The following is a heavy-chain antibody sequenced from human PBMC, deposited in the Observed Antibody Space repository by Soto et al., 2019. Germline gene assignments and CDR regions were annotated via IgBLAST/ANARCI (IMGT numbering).Heavy chain of an antibody. J-gene: IGHJ4*02. CDR2: IYYNGST. Sequence: SETLSLTCTVSGGSISSSSYYWGWIRQPPGKGLEWIGSIYYNGSTYYNSSLKSRVTISVDTSKNQFSLKLSSVTAADTAVYYCARGISYLVVVTAATPFDFWGPGTLVTVSS. D-gene: IGHD2-15*01. CDR3: ARGISYLVVVTAATPFDF. CDR1: GGSISSSSYY. V-gene: IGHV4-39*01.